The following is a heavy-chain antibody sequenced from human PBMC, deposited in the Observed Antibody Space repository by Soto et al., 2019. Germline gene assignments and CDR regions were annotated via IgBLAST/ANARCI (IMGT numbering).Heavy chain of an antibody. Sequence: SETLSLTCTVSGGSISSSSYYWGWIRQPPGKGLEWIGSIYYSGSTYYNPSLKSRVTISVDTSKNQFSLKLSSVTAADTAVYYCARQPSENYYDSSGYIYYFDYWGQGTLVTVSS. D-gene: IGHD3-22*01. CDR2: IYYSGST. J-gene: IGHJ4*02. V-gene: IGHV4-39*01. CDR1: GGSISSSSYY. CDR3: ARQPSENYYDSSGYIYYFDY.